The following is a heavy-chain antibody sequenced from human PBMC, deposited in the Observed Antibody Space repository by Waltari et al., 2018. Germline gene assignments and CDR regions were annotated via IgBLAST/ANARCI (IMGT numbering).Heavy chain of an antibody. CDR2: IYYSGST. Sequence: QVQLQESGPGLVKPSETLSLTCTVSGGSISSYYWSWIRQPPGKGLEWIGYIYYSGSTNYNPSLKSRVTISVDTSKNQFSLKLSSVTAADTAVYYCARAALRRTKYYFDYWGQGTLVTVSS. CDR3: ARAALRRTKYYFDY. J-gene: IGHJ4*02. V-gene: IGHV4-59*01. CDR1: GGSISSYY.